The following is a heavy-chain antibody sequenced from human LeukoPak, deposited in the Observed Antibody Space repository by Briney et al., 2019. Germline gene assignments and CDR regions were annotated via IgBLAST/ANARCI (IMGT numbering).Heavy chain of an antibody. V-gene: IGHV3-23*01. D-gene: IGHD3-22*01. J-gene: IGHJ4*02. Sequence: PGGSLRLSCAASGFTFSTYAMSWVRQAPGKGLEWVSGISGSGGSTYYADSVKGRFTISRDNSKNTLYLQMNSLRAEDTAIYYCARDGVRSGYHEGPDYWGQGTLVTVSS. CDR2: ISGSGGST. CDR1: GFTFSTYA. CDR3: ARDGVRSGYHEGPDY.